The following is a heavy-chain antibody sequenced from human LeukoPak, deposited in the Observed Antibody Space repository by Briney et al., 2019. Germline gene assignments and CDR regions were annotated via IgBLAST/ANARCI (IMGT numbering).Heavy chain of an antibody. J-gene: IGHJ4*02. CDR1: GFTFSSYS. Sequence: GGSLRLSCAASGFTFSSYSMNWVRQAPGKGLEWVSYISSSSSTIYYADSVKGRFTISRDNAKNSLYLQMNSLRAEDTAVYYCARWDGYNYSFWGQGTLVTVSS. D-gene: IGHD5-24*01. CDR3: ARWDGYNYSF. V-gene: IGHV3-48*04. CDR2: ISSSSSTI.